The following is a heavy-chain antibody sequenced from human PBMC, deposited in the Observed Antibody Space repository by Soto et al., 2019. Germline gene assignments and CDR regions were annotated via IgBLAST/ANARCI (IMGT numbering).Heavy chain of an antibody. D-gene: IGHD6-25*01. V-gene: IGHV4-59*01. CDR1: GGSISSYY. CDR2: IYYSGST. CDR3: ARPHGGSSGWDNWFDP. Sequence: PSETLSLTCTVSGGSISSYYWSRIRQPPGKGLEWIGYIYYSGSTNYNPSLKSRVTISVDTSKNQFSLKLSSVTAADTAVYYCARPHGGSSGWDNWFDPWGQGTLVTVSS. J-gene: IGHJ5*02.